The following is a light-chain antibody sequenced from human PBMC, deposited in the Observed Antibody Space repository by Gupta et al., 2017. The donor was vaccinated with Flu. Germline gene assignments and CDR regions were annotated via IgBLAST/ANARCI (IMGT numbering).Light chain of an antibody. CDR3: CSYTSRTTWV. CDR2: EVS. CDR1: SSDVGGYSY. V-gene: IGLV2-14*01. J-gene: IGLJ3*02. Sequence: SITISCTGTSSDVGGYSYVSWYQQFPGKAPKLIISEVSNRPSGVSNRFSGSKSGNTASLSISGLQVEDEALYYCCSYTSRTTWVFGGGTLVTVL.